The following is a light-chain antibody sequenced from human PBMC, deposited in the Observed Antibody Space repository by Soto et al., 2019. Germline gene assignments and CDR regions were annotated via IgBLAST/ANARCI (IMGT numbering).Light chain of an antibody. Sequence: EIVFTQSPSTLSLSPGERATLSCRTSQSVSIYLAWYQQKPGQAPRLLIYDASNRATGIPARSSGSGSGTDFTLTISSLEPEDFAVYYCQQRSNWPSITFGQGTRLEIK. CDR3: QQRSNWPSIT. CDR2: DAS. V-gene: IGKV3-11*01. CDR1: QSVSIY. J-gene: IGKJ5*01.